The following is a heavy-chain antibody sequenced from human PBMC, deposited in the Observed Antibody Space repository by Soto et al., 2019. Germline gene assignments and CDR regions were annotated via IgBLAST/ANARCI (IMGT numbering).Heavy chain of an antibody. D-gene: IGHD3-22*01. CDR1: GFTFSSYA. V-gene: IGHV3-23*01. J-gene: IGHJ4*02. Sequence: LRLSCAASGFTFSSYAMSWVRQAPGKGLEWVSAISGSGGSTYYADSVKGRFTISRDNSKNTLYLQMNSLRAEDTAVYYCAKDLNYYDSSGLFDYWGQGTLVTVSS. CDR2: ISGSGGST. CDR3: AKDLNYYDSSGLFDY.